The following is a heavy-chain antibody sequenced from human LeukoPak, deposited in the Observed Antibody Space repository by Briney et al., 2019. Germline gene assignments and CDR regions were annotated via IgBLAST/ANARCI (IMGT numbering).Heavy chain of an antibody. CDR1: GGSFSGYY. CDR2: INHSGST. CDR3: ARLGGFGGSYYYNY. D-gene: IGHD1-26*01. V-gene: IGHV4-34*01. Sequence: SETLSLTCAVYGGSFSGYYWSWIRQPPGKGLEWIGEINHSGSTNYNPSLKSRVTISVDTSKSQFSLKLSSVTAADTAVYYCARLGGFGGSYYYNYWGQGTLVTVSS. J-gene: IGHJ4*02.